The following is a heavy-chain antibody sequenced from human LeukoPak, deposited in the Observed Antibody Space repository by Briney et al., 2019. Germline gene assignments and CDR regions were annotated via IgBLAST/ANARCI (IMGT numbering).Heavy chain of an antibody. D-gene: IGHD3-10*01. J-gene: IGHJ4*02. CDR2: INPSGGST. Sequence: ASVKVSCKASGYTFTSYDINWVRQATGQGLEWMGIINPSGGSTSYAQKFQGRVTMTRDTSTSTVYMELSSLRSEDTAVYYCARGGVEGVFDYWGQGTLVTVSS. V-gene: IGHV1-46*01. CDR1: GYTFTSYD. CDR3: ARGGVEGVFDY.